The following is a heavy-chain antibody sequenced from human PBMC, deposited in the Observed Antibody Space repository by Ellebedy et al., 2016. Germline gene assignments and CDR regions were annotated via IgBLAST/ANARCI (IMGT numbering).Heavy chain of an antibody. CDR2: ISFDGLNR. CDR3: GRAYGGSYYHAFDF. D-gene: IGHD1-26*01. V-gene: IGHV3-30*03. Sequence: GGSLRLXXAASGFTFSNSAMHWVRQAPGKGLEGEAVISFDGLNRYYVGSVRGRFTISRDNSKSTLFLQMDSLGPEDTAVYYCGRAYGGSYYHAFDFWGQGTMVTVSS. CDR1: GFTFSNSA. J-gene: IGHJ3*01.